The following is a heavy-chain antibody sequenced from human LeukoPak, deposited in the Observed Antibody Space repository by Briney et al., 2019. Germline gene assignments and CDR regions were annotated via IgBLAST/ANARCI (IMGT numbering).Heavy chain of an antibody. CDR1: GGSISSSSYY. V-gene: IGHV4-39*07. Sequence: SETLSLTCTVSGGSISSSSYYWGWIRQPPGKGPEWIGSIYYSGSTYYNPSLKSRVTISVDTSKNQFSLKLSSVTAADTAVYYCARAHRGGAFDIWGQGTMVTVSS. J-gene: IGHJ3*02. CDR2: IYYSGST. CDR3: ARAHRGGAFDI.